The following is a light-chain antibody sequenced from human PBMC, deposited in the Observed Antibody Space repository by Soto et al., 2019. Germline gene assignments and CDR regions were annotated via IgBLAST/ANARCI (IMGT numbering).Light chain of an antibody. CDR1: SSNIGADYD. CDR3: QSYDNNLDFV. J-gene: IGLJ1*01. V-gene: IGLV1-40*01. Sequence: QSVLTQPPSVSGAPGQRITLSCIGSSSNIGADYDVPWYQQLPGTAPKLLIYGNINRPSGVPDRFSGSKSGASAALAITGLQAEDEALYYCQSYDNNLDFVFGTGTKVTVL. CDR2: GNI.